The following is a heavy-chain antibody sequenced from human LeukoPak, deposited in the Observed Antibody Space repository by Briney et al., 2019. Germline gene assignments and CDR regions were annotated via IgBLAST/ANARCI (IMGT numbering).Heavy chain of an antibody. D-gene: IGHD3-10*01. Sequence: GGSLRLSCAASGFTASSNYMSWARQAPGKGLEWVSVIYSGGSTYYADSVKGRFTISRDNSKNTLYLQMNSLRAEDTAVYYCARHGTITMVRGRLRYYYMDVWGKGATVTISS. CDR1: GFTASSNY. V-gene: IGHV3-53*01. CDR2: IYSGGST. J-gene: IGHJ6*03. CDR3: ARHGTITMVRGRLRYYYMDV.